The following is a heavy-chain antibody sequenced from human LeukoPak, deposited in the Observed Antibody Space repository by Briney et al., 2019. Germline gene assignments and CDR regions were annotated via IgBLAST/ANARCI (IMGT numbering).Heavy chain of an antibody. CDR2: ISHRGRT. CDR1: GGSVSGYY. V-gene: IGHV4-34*01. Sequence: SETLSLTCAVYGGSVSGYYWSWIRQPPEKGLEWIGEISHRGRTHYTPSLQSRVTMSVDTSKNQFDLNLNSVTAADTAVYYCARVPLRFLEPFDYWGQGILVTVSS. CDR3: ARVPLRFLEPFDY. J-gene: IGHJ4*02. D-gene: IGHD3-3*01.